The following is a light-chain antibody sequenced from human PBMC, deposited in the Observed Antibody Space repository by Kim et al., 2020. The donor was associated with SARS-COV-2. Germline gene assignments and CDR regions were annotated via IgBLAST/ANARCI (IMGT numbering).Light chain of an antibody. Sequence: QSALTQPASVSGSTGQSITISCTGTSSDVGGYDHVSWYQQYPGKAPKLMIYDVNHRPSGVSNRFSGSKSGKTASLTISGLQAEDEADYYCSSYTARTTLVFGGGTQLTVL. CDR1: SSDVGGYDH. CDR3: SSYTARTTLV. J-gene: IGLJ2*01. V-gene: IGLV2-14*03. CDR2: DVN.